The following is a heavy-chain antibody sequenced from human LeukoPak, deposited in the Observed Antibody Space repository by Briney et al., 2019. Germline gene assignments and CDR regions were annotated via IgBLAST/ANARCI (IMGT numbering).Heavy chain of an antibody. V-gene: IGHV3-66*01. CDR1: EFSVGSNY. J-gene: IGHJ4*02. CDR2: IYSGGST. CDR3: ARAFSITMIVVVRY. D-gene: IGHD3-22*01. Sequence: GGSLRLSCAASEFSVGSNYMTWVRQAPGKGLEWVSLIYSGGSTYYADSVKGRFTISRDNSKNTLYLQMNSLRAEDTAVYYCARAFSITMIVVVRYWGQGTLVTVSS.